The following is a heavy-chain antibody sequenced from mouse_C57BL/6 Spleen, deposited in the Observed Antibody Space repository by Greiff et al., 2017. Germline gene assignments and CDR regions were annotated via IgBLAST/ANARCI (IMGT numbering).Heavy chain of an antibody. J-gene: IGHJ4*01. D-gene: IGHD2-1*01. CDR2: IWGDGIT. Sequence: VKLMESGPGLVAPSQRLSITCTVSGFSLTSYGLSWVRQPPGKGLEWLGVIWGDGITNYHSALISRLRISKDNSKSQVFLKLNSLQTDDTATYYCAKYGNWAMDYWGQGTSVTVSS. V-gene: IGHV2-3*01. CDR1: GFSLTSYG. CDR3: AKYGNWAMDY.